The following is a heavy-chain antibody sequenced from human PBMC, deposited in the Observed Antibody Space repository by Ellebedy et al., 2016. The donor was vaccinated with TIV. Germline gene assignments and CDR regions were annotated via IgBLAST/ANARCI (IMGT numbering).Heavy chain of an antibody. CDR2: IYDMGGIGST. V-gene: IGHV4-59*02. Sequence: MPSETLSLTCTVSGASVSPSYWSWIRQAPGRGLEWIGYIYDMGGIGSTNYIPSLKSRVIISGDTSKNQLSLSLTSLTAADTAVYYCARGVMGYYSYGMDVWGQGTTVTVSS. D-gene: IGHD2-21*01. CDR3: ARGVMGYYSYGMDV. CDR1: GASVSPSY. J-gene: IGHJ6*02.